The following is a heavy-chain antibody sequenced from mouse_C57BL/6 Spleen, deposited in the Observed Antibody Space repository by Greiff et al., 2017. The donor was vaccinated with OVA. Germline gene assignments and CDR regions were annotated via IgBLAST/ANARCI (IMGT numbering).Heavy chain of an antibody. CDR3: ARHVRSYDYAMDY. CDR1: GYTFTSYW. V-gene: IGHV1-72*01. D-gene: IGHD1-1*01. J-gene: IGHJ4*01. CDR2: IDPNSGGT. Sequence: VQLQQPGAELVKPGASVKLSCKASGYTFTSYWMHWVKQRPGRGLEWIGRIDPNSGGTKYNEKFKSKATLTVDKPASTSYMQLSSLTSEDSAVYYGARHVRSYDYAMDYWGQGTSVTVSS.